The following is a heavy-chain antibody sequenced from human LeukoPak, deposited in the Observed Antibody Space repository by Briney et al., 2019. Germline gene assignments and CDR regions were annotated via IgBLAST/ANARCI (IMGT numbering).Heavy chain of an antibody. CDR2: IYSGGST. V-gene: IGHV3-53*01. J-gene: IGHJ4*02. Sequence: GGSLRLSCAASGFTVSSNYMSWVRQAPGKGLEWVSVIYSGGSTYYADSVKGRFTISRDNAKNTLYLQMNSLRAEDTAVYYCAKDHPGRIDRSSTLLYWGQGTLVTVSS. CDR3: AKDHPGRIDRSSTLLY. D-gene: IGHD2-2*01. CDR1: GFTVSSNY.